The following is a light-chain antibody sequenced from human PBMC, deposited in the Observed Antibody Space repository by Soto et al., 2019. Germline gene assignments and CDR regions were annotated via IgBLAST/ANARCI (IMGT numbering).Light chain of an antibody. J-gene: IGKJ4*01. CDR1: QSVNSTY. Sequence: EIVLTQSPGTLSLSPGERATLSCRASQSVNSTYLAWYQQKPGQAPRLLIYGASSRATGIPDRFSGSGSGTDYTLTISRLEPEDFAVYYWQHYGSLVLTFGGGTKVEIK. CDR2: GAS. V-gene: IGKV3-20*01. CDR3: QHYGSLVLT.